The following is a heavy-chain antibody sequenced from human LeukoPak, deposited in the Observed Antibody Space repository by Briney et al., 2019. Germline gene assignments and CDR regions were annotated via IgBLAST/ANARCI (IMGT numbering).Heavy chain of an antibody. CDR2: ISSSGSTI. D-gene: IGHD4-11*01. J-gene: IGHJ6*03. Sequence: GGSLRLSCAASGFTFSDYYMSWIRQAPGKGLGWVSYISSSGSTIYYADSVKGRFTISRDNAKNSLYLQMNSLRAEDTAVYYCAREGTVTSPMSYYYYMDVWGKGTTVTVSS. CDR1: GFTFSDYY. CDR3: AREGTVTSPMSYYYYMDV. V-gene: IGHV3-11*04.